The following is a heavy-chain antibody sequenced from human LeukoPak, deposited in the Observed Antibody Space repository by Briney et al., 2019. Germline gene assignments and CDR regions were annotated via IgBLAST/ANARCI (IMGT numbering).Heavy chain of an antibody. CDR1: GFTFSSYE. D-gene: IGHD3-10*02. CDR2: ISSSGSTI. Sequence: AGGSLRLSCAASGFTFSSYEMNWVRQAPGEGLERVSYISSSGSTIYYADSVKGRFTISRDNAKNSLYLQMNSLRAEDTAVYYCAELGITMIGGVWGKGTTVTISS. J-gene: IGHJ6*04. V-gene: IGHV3-48*03. CDR3: AELGITMIGGV.